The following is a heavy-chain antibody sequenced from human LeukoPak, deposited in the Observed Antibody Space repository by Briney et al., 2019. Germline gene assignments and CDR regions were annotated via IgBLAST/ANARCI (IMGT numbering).Heavy chain of an antibody. CDR3: ARMNYYGSGNYPFDY. CDR2: IYTSGST. V-gene: IGHV4-61*02. J-gene: IGHJ4*02. D-gene: IGHD3-10*01. Sequence: SETLSLTCTVSGGSISSGNYYWSWIRQPAGKGLEWIGRIYTSGSTNYNPSLKSRVTMSVDMSKNQFSLKLSSVTAADTAVYYCARMNYYGSGNYPFDYWGQGTLVTVSS. CDR1: GGSISSGNYY.